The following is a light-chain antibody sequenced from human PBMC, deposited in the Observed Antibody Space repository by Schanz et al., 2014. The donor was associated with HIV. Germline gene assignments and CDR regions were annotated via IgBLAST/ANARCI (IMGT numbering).Light chain of an antibody. CDR1: SSDVGVYNY. V-gene: IGLV2-14*03. Sequence: QSALTQPASVSGSPGQSITISCTGTSSDVGVYNYVSWYQQHPGKAPKLMIYDVNNRPSGVSNRFSGSKSGNTASLTISGLQAEDEADYYCSSYAGSYNLGVLFGGGTKLTVL. CDR3: SSYAGSYNLGVL. J-gene: IGLJ2*01. CDR2: DVN.